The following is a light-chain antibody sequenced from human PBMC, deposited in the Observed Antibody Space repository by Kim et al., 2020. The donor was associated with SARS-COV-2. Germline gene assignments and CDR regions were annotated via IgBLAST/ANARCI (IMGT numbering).Light chain of an antibody. V-gene: IGLV3-21*04. CDR1: NIESKI. J-gene: IGLJ1*01. CDR2: NDR. Sequence: SYELTQPPSVSVAPGKTARITCGGDNIESKIVHWYQQRPDQAPVMVIYNDRDRPSGIPERFSGSNSGNSATLTIRRVEAGDEADYYCQVWDNTSDQYVFGIGTKVTVL. CDR3: QVWDNTSDQYV.